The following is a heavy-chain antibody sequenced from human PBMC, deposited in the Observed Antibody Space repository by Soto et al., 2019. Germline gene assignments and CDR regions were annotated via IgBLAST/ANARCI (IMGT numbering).Heavy chain of an antibody. CDR1: GFTFSRYW. V-gene: IGHV3-7*03. D-gene: IGHD5-18*01. CDR3: VRDFEGSYGYGPFDY. Sequence: GGSLRLSCAASGFTFSRYWMSWVRQAPGKGVEGVANIKQDGSENYYVDSVRGRFTISRDNAKNSLYLQMNSLRAEDTAVYYCVRDFEGSYGYGPFDYWGQGALVTVSS. CDR2: IKQDGSEN. J-gene: IGHJ4*02.